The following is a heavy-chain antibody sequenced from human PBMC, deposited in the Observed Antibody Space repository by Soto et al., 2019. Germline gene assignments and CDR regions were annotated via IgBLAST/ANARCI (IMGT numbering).Heavy chain of an antibody. CDR2: IYYSGST. V-gene: IGHV4-59*01. Sequence: PSETLSLTCTVSGGSISSYYWSWIRQPPGKGLEWIGYIYYSGSTNYNPSLKSRVTISVDTSKNQFSLKLSSVTAADTAVYYCARGMRTVVVPAAPYYYYGMDVWGQGTTVTVS. CDR3: ARGMRTVVVPAAPYYYYGMDV. J-gene: IGHJ6*02. D-gene: IGHD2-2*01. CDR1: GGSISSYY.